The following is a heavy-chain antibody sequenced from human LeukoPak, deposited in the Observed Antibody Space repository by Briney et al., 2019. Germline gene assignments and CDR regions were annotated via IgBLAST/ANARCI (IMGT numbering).Heavy chain of an antibody. V-gene: IGHV3-48*02. J-gene: IGHJ6*02. CDR3: ARYSIVYSGIDV. Sequence: GGSLRLSCAASGFTFSSYSMNWVRQAPGKGLEWVSYIGSSSSTIDYADSVKGRFTSSRDDAKNSLYLQMNSLRDEDTAVYYCARYSIVYSGIDVWGQGTMVTVSS. CDR2: IGSSSSTI. CDR1: GFTFSSYS. D-gene: IGHD1-26*01.